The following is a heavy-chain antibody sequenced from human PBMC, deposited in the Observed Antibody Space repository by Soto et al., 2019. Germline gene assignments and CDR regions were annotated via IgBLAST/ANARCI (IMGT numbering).Heavy chain of an antibody. CDR2: IYPDSGGT. CDR1: GDTFNGFY. CDR3: RVTGVSEVDY. J-gene: IGHJ4*02. D-gene: IGHD2-8*01. Sequence: QVQLVQSGAEVKKPGASMKVSCRTSGDTFNGFYIHWVRQAPGQGLESMGWIYPDSGGTDYAQKFQGRVTMTRDTSISTAYMELSRLRSDDTAVYYCRVTGVSEVDYWGQGTLVTVSS. V-gene: IGHV1-2*02.